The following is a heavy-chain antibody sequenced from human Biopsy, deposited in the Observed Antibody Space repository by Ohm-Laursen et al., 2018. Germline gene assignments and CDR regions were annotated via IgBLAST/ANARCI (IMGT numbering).Heavy chain of an antibody. CDR1: GYTFTGYH. CDR3: TRGGYYYDSLAYYYWFDP. Sequence: ASVKVSCKASGYTFTGYHVHWVRQAPGQGLEWMGWINAKTGDTNYAQKFQGRVTMTRDTSISTAYVDPGSLRSDDTAVYYCTRGGYYYDSLAYYYWFDPWGQGTLVTVSS. CDR2: INAKTGDT. V-gene: IGHV1-2*02. D-gene: IGHD3-22*01. J-gene: IGHJ5*02.